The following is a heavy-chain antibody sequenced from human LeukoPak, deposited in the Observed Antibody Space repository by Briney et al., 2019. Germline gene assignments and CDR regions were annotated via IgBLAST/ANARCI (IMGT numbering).Heavy chain of an antibody. CDR2: ISGSGGGT. CDR3: AKPSGRGHYYYYYGMDV. V-gene: IGHV3-23*01. J-gene: IGHJ6*04. CDR1: GFTFSSYA. Sequence: GGSLRLSCAASGFTFSSYAMSWVRQAPGKGLEWVSAISGSGGGTYYADSVKGRFTISRDNSKNTLYLQMNSLRAEDTAVYYCAKPSGRGHYYYYYGMDVWGKGTTVTVSS.